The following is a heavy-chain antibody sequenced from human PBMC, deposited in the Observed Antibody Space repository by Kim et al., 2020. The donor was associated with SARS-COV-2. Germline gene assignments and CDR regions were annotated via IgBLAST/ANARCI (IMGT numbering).Heavy chain of an antibody. CDR1: GFTFSSYA. CDR2: ISSGGAST. V-gene: IGHV3-23*01. Sequence: GSLRLSCAASGFTFSSYAMSWVRQAPGKGLEWVSTISSGGASTFYADSVKGRFTISRDNSKNTLYLQMYSLRAEDTAVYFFAKDPPQHLAYFLYFDSWG. J-gene: IGHJ3*01. D-gene: IGHD6-13*01. CDR3: AKDPPQHLAYFLYFDS.